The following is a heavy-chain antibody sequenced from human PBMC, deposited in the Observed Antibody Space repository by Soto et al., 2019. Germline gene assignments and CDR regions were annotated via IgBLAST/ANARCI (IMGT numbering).Heavy chain of an antibody. CDR2: IHYTGSP. V-gene: IGHV4-39*01. CDR3: ARLLSVSGADH. D-gene: IGHD7-27*01. J-gene: IGHJ4*02. Sequence: QLQLQESGPGLVKPSETLSLTCTVSGGSISSSSHYWGWIRQRPGKGLEWIGNIHYTGSPYYKSSLKSRVTISVDTSKNQFSLKLSSVTAADTAVYYCARLLSVSGADHWGQGTLVTVSS. CDR1: GGSISSSSHY.